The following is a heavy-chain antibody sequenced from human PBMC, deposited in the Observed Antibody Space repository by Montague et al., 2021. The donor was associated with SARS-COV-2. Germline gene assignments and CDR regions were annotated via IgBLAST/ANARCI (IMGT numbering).Heavy chain of an antibody. V-gene: IGHV3-43*02. J-gene: IGHJ3*01. Sequence: SLRLSCAASGFTFDDYAMHWVRQAPGKGLEWVSLINGDGLTTLVTDSVEGRFIISRDNSKHSLYLQMKSLRTEDTALYFCVKDMSEFDDLNAFDVWGQGTQVTVSS. CDR2: INGDGLTT. CDR1: GFTFDDYA. CDR3: VKDMSEFDDLNAFDV. D-gene: IGHD3-10*01.